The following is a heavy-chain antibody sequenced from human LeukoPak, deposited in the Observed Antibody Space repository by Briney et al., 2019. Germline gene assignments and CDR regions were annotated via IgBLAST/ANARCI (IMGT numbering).Heavy chain of an antibody. Sequence: GGSLRLSCAASGFIFSNYWMSWVRQAPGKGLEWVANIKQDGSEKYYVDSVKGRFTISRDNAKNSLYLEMSSLKAKDTAVYYCVRYGREDCSSSVCYRWFDPWGQGTLVTVSS. CDR2: IKQDGSEK. J-gene: IGHJ5*02. CDR3: VRYGREDCSSSVCYRWFDP. CDR1: GFIFSNYW. D-gene: IGHD2-2*01. V-gene: IGHV3-7*01.